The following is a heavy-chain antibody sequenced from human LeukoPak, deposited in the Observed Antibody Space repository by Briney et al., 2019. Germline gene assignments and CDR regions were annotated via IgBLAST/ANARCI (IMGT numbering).Heavy chain of an antibody. J-gene: IGHJ4*02. CDR1: GFTFSSYA. Sequence: GGSLRLSCAASGFTFSSYAMSWVRQAPGKGLEWVAVISYDGSNKYYADSVKGRFTISRDNSKNTLYLQTNSLRAEDTAVYYCAKDLERYCSSTSCYYPDYWGQGTLVTVSS. CDR2: ISYDGSNK. CDR3: AKDLERYCSSTSCYYPDY. D-gene: IGHD2-2*01. V-gene: IGHV3-30*18.